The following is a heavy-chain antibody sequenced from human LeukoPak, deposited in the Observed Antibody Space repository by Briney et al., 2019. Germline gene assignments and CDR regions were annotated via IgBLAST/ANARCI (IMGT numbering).Heavy chain of an antibody. J-gene: IGHJ4*02. CDR1: GFSFISYG. CDR2: IGGYDGDR. Sequence: GASVKVSCKASGFSFISYGFSWVRQAPGQGLEWMRWIGGYDGDRHYAQQFQGRVTITTDTSTSTAYMELRSLRSDDTAVYYCARDLWNFYDSSGYYRDFDYWGQGTLVTVSS. V-gene: IGHV1-18*01. D-gene: IGHD3-22*01. CDR3: ARDLWNFYDSSGYYRDFDY.